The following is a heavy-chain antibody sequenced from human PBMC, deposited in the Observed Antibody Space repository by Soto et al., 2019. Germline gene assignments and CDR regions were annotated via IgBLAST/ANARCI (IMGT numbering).Heavy chain of an antibody. CDR3: TTELRFFESLSSTGMDV. CDR2: IKSKTDGGTT. Sequence: PGGSLRLSCAASGFTFSNAWMNWVRQAPGKGLEWVGRIKSKTDGGTTDYAAPVKGRFTISRDDSKNTLYLQMNSLKTEDTAVYYCTTELRFFESLSSTGMDVWGQGTTVTVSS. CDR1: GFTFSNAW. V-gene: IGHV3-15*07. J-gene: IGHJ6*02. D-gene: IGHD3-3*01.